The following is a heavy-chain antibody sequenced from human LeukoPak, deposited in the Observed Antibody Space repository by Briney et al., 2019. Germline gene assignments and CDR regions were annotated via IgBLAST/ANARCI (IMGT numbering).Heavy chain of an antibody. Sequence: SETLSLSCTVSGGSITSASYYWSWIRQPAGKGLEWIGRIYTSESTNYNPTVKSRVTISVDTSKNQFSLKLSSVTAADTAVYYCAREAVEPAAIFDYWGQGTLVTVSS. CDR3: AREAVEPAAIFDY. CDR2: IYTSEST. CDR1: GGSITSASYY. J-gene: IGHJ4*02. V-gene: IGHV4-61*02. D-gene: IGHD2-2*01.